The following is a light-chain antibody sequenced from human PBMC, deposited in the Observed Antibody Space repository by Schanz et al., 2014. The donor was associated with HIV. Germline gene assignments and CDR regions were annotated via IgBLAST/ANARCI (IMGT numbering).Light chain of an antibody. Sequence: QSALTQPRSVSGSPGQSVTISCTGTSRDVGGYNYVSWYQHYLGKAPKLMIYDVTKRPSGVPDRFSGSKSGNTASLTISGLQAEDEADYYCCSYAGSYTSLYVFGTGTKLTVL. CDR2: DVT. CDR3: CSYAGSYTSLYV. V-gene: IGLV2-11*01. CDR1: SRDVGGYNY. J-gene: IGLJ1*01.